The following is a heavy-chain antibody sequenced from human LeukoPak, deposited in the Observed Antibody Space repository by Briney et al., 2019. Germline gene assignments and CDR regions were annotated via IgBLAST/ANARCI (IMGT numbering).Heavy chain of an antibody. Sequence: GGSLRLSCGASGFTSSNYAMTWVRQAPGKGLEWVSTVSGPGTDTYYVDSLKGRFTISRDNSKQTVYLQMKNLRHEDTAIYYCAKYCGADCFSGIDHWGQGTLVTVS. CDR2: VSGPGTDT. J-gene: IGHJ4*02. CDR1: GFTSSNYA. V-gene: IGHV3-23*01. CDR3: AKYCGADCFSGIDH. D-gene: IGHD2-21*02.